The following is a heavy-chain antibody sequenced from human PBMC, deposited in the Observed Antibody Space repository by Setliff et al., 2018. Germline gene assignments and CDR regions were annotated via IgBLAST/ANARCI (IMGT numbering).Heavy chain of an antibody. CDR1: GYTLTNYY. Sequence: ASVKVSCKASGYTLTNYYMHWVRQAPGQGLEWMGIINPSGGLTRYAQKFQGKVTMTRDTSTSTVYMEVSSLRSEDTAVYYCAREGVDARSSTDYRYYMDVWGKGTTVTVSS. D-gene: IGHD2-8*01. V-gene: IGHV1-46*01. CDR3: AREGVDARSSTDYRYYMDV. J-gene: IGHJ6*03. CDR2: INPSGGLT.